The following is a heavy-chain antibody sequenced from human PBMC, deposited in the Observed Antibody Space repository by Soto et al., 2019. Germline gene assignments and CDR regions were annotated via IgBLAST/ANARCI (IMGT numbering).Heavy chain of an antibody. V-gene: IGHV3-7*01. CDR2: INGDGGAK. CDR1: GLTFRNYW. J-gene: IGHJ4*02. Sequence: EVQLVESGGGLVQPGESLRLSCAASGLTFRNYWLSWVRQAPGQGLEWVASINGDGGAKYFLDSVKGRFIISRDNARSTLSLQINRLRAEDTAVYYCARGPWWGQGSLVTVSP. CDR3: ARGPW.